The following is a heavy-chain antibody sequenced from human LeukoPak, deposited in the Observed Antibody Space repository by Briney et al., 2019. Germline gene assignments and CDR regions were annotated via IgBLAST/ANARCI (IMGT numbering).Heavy chain of an antibody. D-gene: IGHD3-3*01. CDR3: AKDSQYYDFWSGCAFDI. Sequence: GGSLRLSCAASGFTFSSYGMHWVRQAPGKGLEWVALIRYDGSNKYYADSVKGRFTISRDNSKNTLYLQMNSLRAEDTAVYYCAKDSQYYDFWSGCAFDIWGQGTMVTVSS. V-gene: IGHV3-30*02. J-gene: IGHJ3*02. CDR2: IRYDGSNK. CDR1: GFTFSSYG.